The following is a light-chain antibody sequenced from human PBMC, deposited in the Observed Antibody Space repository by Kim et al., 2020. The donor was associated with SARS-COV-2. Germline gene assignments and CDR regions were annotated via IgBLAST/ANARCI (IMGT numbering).Light chain of an antibody. J-gene: IGKJ1*01. Sequence: DTQMTQSPSTLSASVGDRVTITCRASQSISSWLAWYQQKPGKAPKLLIYKASSLESGVPSRFSGSGSETEFALTISSLQPDDFATYYCQQYNDYWTFGQGTKVDIK. V-gene: IGKV1-5*03. CDR3: QQYNDYWT. CDR2: KAS. CDR1: QSISSW.